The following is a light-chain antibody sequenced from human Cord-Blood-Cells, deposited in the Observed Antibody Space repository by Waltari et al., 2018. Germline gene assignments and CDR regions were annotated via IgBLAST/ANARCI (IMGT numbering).Light chain of an antibody. V-gene: IGLV2-23*01. CDR2: EGS. J-gene: IGLJ3*02. CDR3: CSYAGSSTSV. CDR1: SSAVGTYNF. Sequence: QSALTQPAPVSGSPGQSITISCPGTSSAVGTYNFFSWYQQHPGKAPKLRIYEGSKRPSGVSNRFSGSKSGNTASLTISGLQAEDEADYYCCSYAGSSTSVFGGGTKLTVL.